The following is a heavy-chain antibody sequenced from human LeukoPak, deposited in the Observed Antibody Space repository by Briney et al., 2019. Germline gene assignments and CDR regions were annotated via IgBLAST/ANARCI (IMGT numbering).Heavy chain of an antibody. V-gene: IGHV4-39*07. D-gene: IGHD3-10*01. CDR2: IYYSGST. J-gene: IGHJ3*02. CDR3: ARDRAAFDI. Sequence: TETLSLTCTVSGGSISSSSYYWGWIRQPLGKGLEWIGSIYYSGSTYYNPSLKSRVTISVDTSKNQFSLKLSSVTAADTAVYYCARDRAAFDIWGQGTMVTVSS. CDR1: GGSISSSSYY.